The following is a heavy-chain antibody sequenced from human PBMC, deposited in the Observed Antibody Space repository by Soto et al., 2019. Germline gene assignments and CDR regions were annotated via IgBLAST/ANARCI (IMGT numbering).Heavy chain of an antibody. CDR2: LYYSGST. CDR3: ATLWGQD. D-gene: IGHD3-10*01. J-gene: IGHJ4*02. V-gene: IGHV4-39*01. Sequence: QLQLQESGPGLGKPSETLSLTCTVSGGSISSSSYYWGWIRQPPGKGLAWIGRLYYSGSTYYNPSLKSRVTISVDTSKNQFSLKLSSVTAADTAVYYCATLWGQDWGQGTLVTVSS. CDR1: GGSISSSSYY.